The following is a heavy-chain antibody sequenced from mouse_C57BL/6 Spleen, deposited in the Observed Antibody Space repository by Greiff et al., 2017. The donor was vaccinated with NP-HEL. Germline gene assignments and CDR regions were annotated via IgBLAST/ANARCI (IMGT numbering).Heavy chain of an antibody. D-gene: IGHD4-1*02. CDR2: INPYNGGT. CDR3: AINWDQTWFAY. V-gene: IGHV1-19*01. CDR1: GYTFTDYY. Sequence: EVQLQQSGPVLVKPGASVKMSCKASGYTFTDYYMNWVKQSHGKSLEWIGVINPYNGGTSYNQKFKGEATLTVDKSSSTAYMELNSLTSEDSAVYYCAINWDQTWFAYWGQGTLVTVSA. J-gene: IGHJ3*01.